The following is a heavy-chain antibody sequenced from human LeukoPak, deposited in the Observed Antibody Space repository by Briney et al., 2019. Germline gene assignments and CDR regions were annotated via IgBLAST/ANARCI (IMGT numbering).Heavy chain of an antibody. CDR1: GYSISSGYY. CDR3: ARGGGSSGFWDY. Sequence: SETLSLTCTVSGYSISSGYYWGWIRQPPGKGLEWIGSIYHSGSTYYNPSLKSRVTISVDTSKNQFSLKLSSVTAADTAVYYCARGGGSSGFWDYWGQGTLVTVSS. D-gene: IGHD6-19*01. CDR2: IYHSGST. V-gene: IGHV4-38-2*02. J-gene: IGHJ4*02.